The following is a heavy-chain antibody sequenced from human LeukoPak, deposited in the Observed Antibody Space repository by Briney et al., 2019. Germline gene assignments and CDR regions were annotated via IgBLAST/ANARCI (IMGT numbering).Heavy chain of an antibody. J-gene: IGHJ5*01. CDR2: INHSGST. V-gene: IGHV4-34*01. CDR3: ARGWGGLGYCSSTSCPNWFDP. D-gene: IGHD2-2*01. CDR1: GVSFSGYY. Sequence: PSETLSLTCAVYGVSFSGYYLRWIRQPPGKGLEWIGEINHSGSTDYNPAPKSRVTISVDTSKNQFSLKLSSVTAADTAVYYCARGWGGLGYCSSTSCPNWFDPWGQGTLVTVSS.